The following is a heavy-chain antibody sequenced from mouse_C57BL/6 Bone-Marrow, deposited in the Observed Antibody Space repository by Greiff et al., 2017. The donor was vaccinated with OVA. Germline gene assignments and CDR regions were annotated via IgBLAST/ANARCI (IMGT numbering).Heavy chain of an antibody. CDR1: GFTFSSYA. CDR2: ISDGGSYT. CDR3: ARGGGGTAYAMDY. D-gene: IGHD4-1*01. Sequence: EVQVVESGGGLVKPGGSLKLSCAASGFTFSSYAMSWVRQTPEKRLEWVATISDGGSYTYYPDNVKGRFTISRDNAKNNLYLQMSHLKSEDTAMYYCARGGGGTAYAMDYWGQGTSVTVSS. V-gene: IGHV5-4*01. J-gene: IGHJ4*01.